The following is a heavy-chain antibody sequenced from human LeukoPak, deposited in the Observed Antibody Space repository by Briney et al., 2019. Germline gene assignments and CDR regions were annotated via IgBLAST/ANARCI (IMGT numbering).Heavy chain of an antibody. V-gene: IGHV3-53*01. CDR1: GFSVSGNY. Sequence: GGSLRLSCAASGFSVSGNYMSWVRQAPGKGLEWVSFIHTSGSTFYADSVKGRFTISRDNSKNTLYLQMNSLRAEDTAVYYCAREGARQQLVNYFDYWGQGTLVTVSS. D-gene: IGHD6-13*01. J-gene: IGHJ4*02. CDR3: AREGARQQLVNYFDY. CDR2: IHTSGST.